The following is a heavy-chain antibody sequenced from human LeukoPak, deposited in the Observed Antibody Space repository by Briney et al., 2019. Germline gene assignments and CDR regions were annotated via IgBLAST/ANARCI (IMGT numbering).Heavy chain of an antibody. J-gene: IGHJ3*02. CDR1: GFTFSSYT. V-gene: IGHV3-21*01. CDR3: AKDQGYYDSSGDAFDI. D-gene: IGHD3-22*01. Sequence: GGSLRLSCAASGFTFSSYTMNWVRQAPGKGLEWVSSISTSSSYIYYADSVKGRFTISRDNSRNTLYLQMNSLRAEDTSIYYCAKDQGYYDSSGDAFDIWGQGTMVTVSS. CDR2: ISTSSSYI.